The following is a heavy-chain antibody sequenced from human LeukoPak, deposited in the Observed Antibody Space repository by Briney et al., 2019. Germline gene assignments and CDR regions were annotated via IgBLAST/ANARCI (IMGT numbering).Heavy chain of an antibody. J-gene: IGHJ4*02. D-gene: IGHD3-9*01. V-gene: IGHV4-39*07. CDR1: GGSISSSSYY. CDR2: IYYSGST. Sequence: SETLSLTCTVSGGSISSSSYYWGWIRQPPGKGLEWIGSIYYSGSTYYNPSLKSRVTISVDTSKNQFSLKLSSVTAADTAVYYCAWLTAGYPSDYWGQGTLVTVSS. CDR3: AWLTAGYPSDY.